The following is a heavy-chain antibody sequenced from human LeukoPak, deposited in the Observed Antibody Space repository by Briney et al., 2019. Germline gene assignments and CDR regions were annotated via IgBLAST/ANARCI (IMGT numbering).Heavy chain of an antibody. D-gene: IGHD3-10*01. CDR2: IKQDGSEK. Sequence: GGSLRLSCADSGFTFSSYWMSWVRQAPGKGLEWVANIKQDGSEKYYVDSVKGRFTISRDNAKNSLYLRMNNLRVEDTAVYYCVGPDSQFDCWGQGTLVTVSS. CDR3: VGPDSQFDC. J-gene: IGHJ4*02. V-gene: IGHV3-7*01. CDR1: GFTFSSYW.